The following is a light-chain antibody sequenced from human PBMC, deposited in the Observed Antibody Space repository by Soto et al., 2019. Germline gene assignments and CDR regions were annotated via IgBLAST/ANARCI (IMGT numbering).Light chain of an antibody. Sequence: EIVLTQSPATLSLSPGERATLSCRASQSVSSYLAWYQQKPGQAPRLLIYDASTRATDIPARFSGRGSGTGFTLTISSLEPEDFAVYYCQQRFNWPLTFGGGTKVDIK. CDR2: DAS. J-gene: IGKJ4*01. CDR1: QSVSSY. CDR3: QQRFNWPLT. V-gene: IGKV3-11*01.